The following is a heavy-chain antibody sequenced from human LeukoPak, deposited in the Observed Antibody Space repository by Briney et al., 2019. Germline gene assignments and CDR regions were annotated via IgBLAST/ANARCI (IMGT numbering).Heavy chain of an antibody. CDR1: GFTFNKAR. J-gene: IGHJ4*02. D-gene: IGHD3-22*01. Sequence: AGGSLKLSCAASGFTFNKARMNWVRQGPGKGLEWVGRFTSKTDGGTTDYAAPVRGRFTISRDDSKDTLYLQMNSLKTEDTAVYYCTTAQFFTSSGSLAYWGQGTLVTVSS. CDR3: TTAQFFTSSGSLAY. CDR2: FTSKTDGGTT. V-gene: IGHV3-15*01.